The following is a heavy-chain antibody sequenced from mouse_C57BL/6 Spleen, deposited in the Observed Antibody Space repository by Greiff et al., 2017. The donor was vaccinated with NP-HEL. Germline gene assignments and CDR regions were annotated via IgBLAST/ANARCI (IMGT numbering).Heavy chain of an antibody. D-gene: IGHD1-1*01. J-gene: IGHJ4*01. CDR1: GYTFTSYW. CDR2: IDPSDSYT. Sequence: QVQLKQPGAELVRPGTSVKLSCKASGYTFTSYWMHWVKQRPGQGLEWIGVIDPSDSYTNYNQKFKGKATLTVDTSSSTAYMQLSSLTSEDSAVYYCARRDYGSSYEGAMDYWGQGTSVTVSS. CDR3: ARRDYGSSYEGAMDY. V-gene: IGHV1-59*01.